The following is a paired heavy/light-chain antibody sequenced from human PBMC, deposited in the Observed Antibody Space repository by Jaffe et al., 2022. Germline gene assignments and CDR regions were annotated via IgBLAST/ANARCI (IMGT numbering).Light chain of an antibody. CDR2: WAS. J-gene: IGKJ4*01. CDR1: QSVLYSSNNKNY. CDR3: QQYYSTPPT. Sequence: DIVMTQSPDSLAVSLGERATINCKSSQSVLYSSNNKNYLAWYQQKQGQPPKLLIYWASTRESGVPDRFSGSGSGTDFTLTISSLQAEDVAVYYCQQYYSTPPTFGGGTKVEIK. V-gene: IGKV4-1*01.
Heavy chain of an antibody. D-gene: IGHD4-17*01. CDR3: ARDEVMTTETAGYTWVYYFEY. CDR2: INPIGGNT. CDR1: EYIFTNYY. J-gene: IGHJ4*02. V-gene: IGHV1-46*01. Sequence: QVQLVQSGAEVKKPGASVKVSCKASEYIFTNYYIHWVRQAPGQGLEWMGIINPIGGNTNYAQKFQGRVTMTRDTSTSTVYMELSSLRSEDTAVYYCARDEVMTTETAGYTWVYYFEYWGQGTLVSVSS.